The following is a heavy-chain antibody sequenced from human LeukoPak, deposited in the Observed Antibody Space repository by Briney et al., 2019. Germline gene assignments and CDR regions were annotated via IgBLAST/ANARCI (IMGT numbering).Heavy chain of an antibody. CDR3: ARVGPYYYYMDV. CDR1: GFTFSSYS. J-gene: IGHJ6*03. Sequence: GVSLRLSCAASGFTFSSYSMNWVRQAPGKGLKWVSCISSSSSYIYYADPVKGRFTISRDNAKTSLYLQMNSLRAEDTAVYYCARVGPYYYYMDVWGKGTTVTVSS. V-gene: IGHV3-21*01. CDR2: ISSSSSYI.